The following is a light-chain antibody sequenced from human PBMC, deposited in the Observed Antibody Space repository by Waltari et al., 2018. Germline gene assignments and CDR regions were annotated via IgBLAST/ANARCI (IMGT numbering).Light chain of an antibody. V-gene: IGLV2-23*02. Sequence: QSALTQPASVSGSPGQSITISCTGTSSNVGGYTLVSWYQQHPGKAPQLIIYDVNKRPSGISLRFSGSKSGNTASLTISGLQADDESDYYCCSYAGDSTLIFGGGTKLTVL. CDR1: SSNVGGYTL. J-gene: IGLJ2*01. CDR3: CSYAGDSTLI. CDR2: DVN.